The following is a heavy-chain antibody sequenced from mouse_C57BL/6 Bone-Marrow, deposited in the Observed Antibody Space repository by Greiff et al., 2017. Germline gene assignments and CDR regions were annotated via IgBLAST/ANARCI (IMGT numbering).Heavy chain of an antibody. Sequence: QVHLQQSGAELARPGASVKLSCKASGYTFTSYGISWVKQRTGQGLEWIGEIYPRSGNTYYNEKFKGKATLTADKSSSTAYMELRSLTSEDSAVXFCDYYGSSYFDYWGQGTTLTVSS. D-gene: IGHD1-1*01. V-gene: IGHV1-81*01. CDR1: GYTFTSYG. CDR2: IYPRSGNT. J-gene: IGHJ2*01. CDR3: DYYGSSYFDY.